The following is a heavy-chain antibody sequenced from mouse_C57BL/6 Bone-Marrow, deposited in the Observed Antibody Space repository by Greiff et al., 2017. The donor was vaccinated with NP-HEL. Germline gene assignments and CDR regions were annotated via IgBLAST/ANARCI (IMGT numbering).Heavy chain of an antibody. V-gene: IGHV14-4*01. D-gene: IGHD2-4*01. CDR3: TTLLYYDCDGDWAMDY. J-gene: IGHJ4*01. CDR2: IDPENGDT. CDR1: GFNIKDDY. Sequence: VQLQQSGAELVRPGASVKLSCTASGFNIKDDYMHWVKQRPEQGLEWIGWIDPENGDTEYASKFQGKATITADTSSNTAYLQLSSLTSEDTAVYYCTTLLYYDCDGDWAMDYWGQGTSVTVSS.